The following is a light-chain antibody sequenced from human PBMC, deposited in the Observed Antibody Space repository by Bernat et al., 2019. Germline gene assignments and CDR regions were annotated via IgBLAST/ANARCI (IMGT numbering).Light chain of an antibody. J-gene: IGLJ3*02. CDR3: CSFTTTTTWV. V-gene: IGLV2-18*02. CDR1: SSDVGSYNR. CDR2: EVN. Sequence: QSALTQPPSVSGSPGQSVTISCTGTSSDVGSYNRVSWYQQPPGTAPKLMIYEVNNRPSGVPDRFSGSKSGNTASLTISGLQAEDEADYYCCSFTTTTTWVFGGGPKLPVL.